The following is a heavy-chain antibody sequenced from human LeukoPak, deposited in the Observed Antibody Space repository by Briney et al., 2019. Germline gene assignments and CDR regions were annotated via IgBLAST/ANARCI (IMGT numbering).Heavy chain of an antibody. CDR3: AGLYYYGSGSSFDY. J-gene: IGHJ4*02. CDR2: IYTSGST. CDR1: GVSISSYY. Sequence: SETLSLTCTVSGVSISSYYWSWIRQPAGKGLEWIGRIYTSGSTNYNPALKRRVTMSVDTSKNQFSLKLSSVTAADTAVYYCAGLYYYGSGSSFDYWGRGTPVTVSA. V-gene: IGHV4-4*07. D-gene: IGHD3-10*01.